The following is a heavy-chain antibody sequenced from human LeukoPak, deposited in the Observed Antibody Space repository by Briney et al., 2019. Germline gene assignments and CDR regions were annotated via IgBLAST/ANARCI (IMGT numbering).Heavy chain of an antibody. D-gene: IGHD6-13*01. Sequence: GGSLRLSCAASGFTVSSNYMSWVRQAPGKGLEWVSVVYSGGSTYYADSVKGRFTISRDNSKNTLYLQMNSLRAEDTAVYYCARDRAAAGLAGFDPWGQGTLVTVSS. V-gene: IGHV3-66*01. J-gene: IGHJ5*02. CDR2: VYSGGST. CDR1: GFTVSSNY. CDR3: ARDRAAAGLAGFDP.